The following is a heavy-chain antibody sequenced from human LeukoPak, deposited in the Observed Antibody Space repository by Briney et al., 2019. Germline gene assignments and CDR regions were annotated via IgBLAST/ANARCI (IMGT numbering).Heavy chain of an antibody. J-gene: IGHJ4*02. CDR1: GFTFSSYA. D-gene: IGHD3-16*02. CDR2: ISSNGGST. V-gene: IGHV3-64*01. Sequence: AGGSLRLSCAASGFTFSSYAMHWVRQAPGKGLEYVSAISSNGGSTYYANSVKGRFAISRDNSKNTLYLQMGSLRAEDMAVYYCARGHDYVWGSYRYSYYFDYWGQGTLVTVSS. CDR3: ARGHDYVWGSYRYSYYFDY.